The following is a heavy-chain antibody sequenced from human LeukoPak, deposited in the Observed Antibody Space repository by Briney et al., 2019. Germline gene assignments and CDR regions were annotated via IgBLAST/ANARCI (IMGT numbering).Heavy chain of an antibody. CDR2: IYYSGST. J-gene: IGHJ6*02. D-gene: IGHD6-13*01. CDR1: GGSISSYY. CDR3: AREPRQLVLGYYYYYGMDV. Sequence: KASETLSLTCTVSGGSISSYYWSWIRQPPGKGLEWIGCIYYSGSTNYNPSLKSRVTISVDTSKNQFSLKLSSVTAADTAVYYCAREPRQLVLGYYYYYGMDVWGQGTTVTVSS. V-gene: IGHV4-59*01.